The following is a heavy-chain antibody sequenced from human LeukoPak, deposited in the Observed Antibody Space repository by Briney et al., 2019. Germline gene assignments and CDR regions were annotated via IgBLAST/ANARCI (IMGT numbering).Heavy chain of an antibody. CDR3: ARRATTHHIDY. D-gene: IGHD1-26*01. CDR1: GGSISSGSYY. Sequence: SQTLSLTCTVSGGSISSGSYYWSWIRQPAGKGLEWIGRIYTSGSTNYNPSLKSRVTISVDTSKNQFSLKLSSVTAADTAVYYCARRATTHHIDYWGQGTLVTVSS. J-gene: IGHJ4*02. V-gene: IGHV4-61*02. CDR2: IYTSGST.